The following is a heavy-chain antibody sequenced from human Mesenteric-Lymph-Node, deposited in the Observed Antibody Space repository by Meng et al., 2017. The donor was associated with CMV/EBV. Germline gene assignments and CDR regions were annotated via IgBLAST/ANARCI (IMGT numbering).Heavy chain of an antibody. D-gene: IGHD1-26*01. V-gene: IGHV3-23*01. CDR3: AKDHSGSAY. Sequence: RLSWAASGFTFSRSAMGWARQAPGKGLEWVSSISGTGASTYYANSVRGRFTISRDNSKNTLYLQMNSLRAEETAVYYCAKDHSGSAYWGQGTLVTVSS. CDR1: GFTFSRSA. CDR2: ISGTGAST. J-gene: IGHJ4*02.